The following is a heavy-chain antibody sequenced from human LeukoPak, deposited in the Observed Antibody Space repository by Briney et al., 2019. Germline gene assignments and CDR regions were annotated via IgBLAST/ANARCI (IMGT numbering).Heavy chain of an antibody. V-gene: IGHV4-61*01. D-gene: IGHD3-9*01. J-gene: IGHJ4*02. CDR3: AREQNSYYDILTGYRYVDY. Sequence: SETLSLTCTVSGGSVSSGRYYWSWIRPPPGKGLEWLGYIYYSGSTNYNPALRSRGTISVDTSKNQFSLQLSSVTAADTAVYYCAREQNSYYDILTGYRYVDYWGQGTLVTVSS. CDR2: IYYSGST. CDR1: GGSVSSGRYY.